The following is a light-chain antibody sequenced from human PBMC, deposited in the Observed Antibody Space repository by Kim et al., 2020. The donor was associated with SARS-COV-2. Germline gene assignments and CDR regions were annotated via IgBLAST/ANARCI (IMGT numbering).Light chain of an antibody. J-gene: IGKJ4*01. CDR3: QQYGSSPLT. Sequence: LSPGERPSLSCRASQSVSSRYFAWYRQKPGQAPRLVMYGASSRATGIPDRFSGSGSGTDFTLTISRLEPEDFAVYYCQQYGSSPLTFGRGTKVEI. CDR1: QSVSSRY. CDR2: GAS. V-gene: IGKV3-20*01.